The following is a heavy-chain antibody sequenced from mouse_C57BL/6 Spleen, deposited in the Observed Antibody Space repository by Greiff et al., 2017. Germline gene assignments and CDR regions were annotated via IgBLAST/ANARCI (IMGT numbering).Heavy chain of an antibody. V-gene: IGHV1-42*01. D-gene: IGHD2-3*01. CDR2: INPSTGGT. J-gene: IGHJ2*01. Sequence: EVQLQQSGPELVKPGASVKISCKASGYSFTGYYMNWVKQSPEKSLEWIGEINPSTGGTTYNQKFKAKATLTVDKSSSTAYMQLKSLTSEDSAVYYCARSTDGYYVLFDYWGQGTTLTVSS. CDR3: ARSTDGYYVLFDY. CDR1: GYSFTGYY.